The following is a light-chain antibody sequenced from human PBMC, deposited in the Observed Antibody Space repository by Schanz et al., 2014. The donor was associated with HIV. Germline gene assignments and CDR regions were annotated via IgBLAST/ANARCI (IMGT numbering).Light chain of an antibody. Sequence: QSALTQPPSASGSPGQSVTISCTGTSSDVGGYNYVSWYQQHPGKAPKRIIYEVNKRPSGVPDRFSGSKSGNTASLTVSGLQVDDEAEYYCSSYAGSNNLVFGGGTKLTVL. CDR2: EVN. V-gene: IGLV2-8*01. CDR1: SSDVGGYNY. CDR3: SSYAGSNNLV. J-gene: IGLJ2*01.